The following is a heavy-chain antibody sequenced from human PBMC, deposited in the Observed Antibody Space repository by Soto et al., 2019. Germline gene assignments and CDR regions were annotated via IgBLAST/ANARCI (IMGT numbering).Heavy chain of an antibody. D-gene: IGHD6-19*01. CDR3: ARDKGADTGAIDN. CDR1: GFTFSSYE. V-gene: IGHV3-48*03. Sequence: PGGSLRLSCAASGFTFSSYEMNWVRQAPGKGLEWVSYINSGGTNIYYADSVKGRFPISRDNAKSSLHLQMNSLRAEDTAVYYCARDKGADTGAIDNWGQGILVTVSS. J-gene: IGHJ4*02. CDR2: INSGGTNI.